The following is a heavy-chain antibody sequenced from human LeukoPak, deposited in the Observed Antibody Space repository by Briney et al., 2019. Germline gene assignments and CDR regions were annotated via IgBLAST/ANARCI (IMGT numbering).Heavy chain of an antibody. CDR3: ARRKGSGSKDYFDY. V-gene: IGHV4-59*08. Sequence: PSETLSLTCTVSGGSISSYYWTWIRQPPGKGLEWIGYIYYSGSTNYNPSLKSRVTISVDMSKNQFSLKLSSVTAADTAVFYCARRKGSGSKDYFDYWGQGTLVTVSS. CDR1: GGSISSYY. D-gene: IGHD3-10*01. J-gene: IGHJ4*02. CDR2: IYYSGST.